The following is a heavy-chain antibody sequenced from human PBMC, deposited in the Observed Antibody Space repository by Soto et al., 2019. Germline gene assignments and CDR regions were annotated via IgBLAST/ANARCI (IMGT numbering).Heavy chain of an antibody. CDR1: GFTFSSYG. V-gene: IGHV3-30*18. D-gene: IGHD6-6*01. CDR3: AKDLHSSWSGVDY. CDR2: ISYDGSNK. J-gene: IGHJ4*02. Sequence: QVQLVESGGGVVQPGRSLRLSCAASGFTFSSYGMHWVRQAPGKGLEWVAVISYDGSNKYYADSVKGRFTISRDNSKNTLYLQMNSLRAEDTAVYYCAKDLHSSWSGVDYWGQGTLVTVSS.